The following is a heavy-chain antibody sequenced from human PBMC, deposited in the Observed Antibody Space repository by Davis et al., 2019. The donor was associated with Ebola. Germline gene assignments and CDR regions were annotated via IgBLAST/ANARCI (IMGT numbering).Heavy chain of an antibody. J-gene: IGHJ4*02. V-gene: IGHV6-1*01. CDR2: TYYRSKWYN. CDR1: GDSVSSNSAA. D-gene: IGHD3-16*01. Sequence: SQTLSLTCAISGDSVSSNSAAWNWIRQSPSRGLEWLGRTYYRSKWYNDYAVSVKSRITINPDTSKNQFSLQLNSVTPEDTAVYYCAKSGPKQGVFVYYFDYWGQGTLVTVSS. CDR3: AKSGPKQGVFVYYFDY.